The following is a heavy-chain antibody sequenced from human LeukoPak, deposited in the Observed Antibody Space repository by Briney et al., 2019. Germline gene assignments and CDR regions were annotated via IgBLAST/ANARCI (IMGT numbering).Heavy chain of an antibody. CDR1: GYTFTGYY. CDR2: INPNSGGT. V-gene: IGHV1-2*02. Sequence: ASVKVSCKAPGYTFTGYYMHWVRQAPGQGLEWMGWINPNSGGTNYAQKFQGRVTMTRDTSISTAYMELSRLRSDDTAVYYCARDNSVRDEAWWFSPWGQGTLVTVSS. J-gene: IGHJ5*02. CDR3: ARDNSVRDEAWWFSP. D-gene: IGHD5-24*01.